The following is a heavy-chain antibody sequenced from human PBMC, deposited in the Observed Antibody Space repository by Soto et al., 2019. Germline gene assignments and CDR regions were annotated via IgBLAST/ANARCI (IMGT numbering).Heavy chain of an antibody. CDR3: AKWDGYGDS. D-gene: IGHD5-12*01. J-gene: IGHJ5*01. V-gene: IGHV3-23*01. CDR2: ISGTGSRT. CDR1: GFPFINFA. Sequence: GGSLRLSCAASGFPFINFAMSWVRQSPGKGLEWVSAISGTGSRTWYADSVRGRFTVSSDTSKNVVYLQMNSLRADDTAVYFCAKWDGYGDSWGQGTLVTVSS.